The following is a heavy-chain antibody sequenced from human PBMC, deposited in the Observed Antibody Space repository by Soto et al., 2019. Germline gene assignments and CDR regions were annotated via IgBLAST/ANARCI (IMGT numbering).Heavy chain of an antibody. CDR1: GGSISSSSYY. V-gene: IGHV4-39*01. CDR3: SIQRGIAARLFVF. CDR2: IYYSGST. D-gene: IGHD6-6*01. J-gene: IGHJ4*02. Sequence: SETLSLTCTVSGGSISSSSYYWGWIRQPPGKGLEWIGSIYYSGSTYYNPSLKSRVTISVDTSKNQFSLKLSSVTAADTAVYYFSIQRGIAARLFVFWCQGTLVSVS.